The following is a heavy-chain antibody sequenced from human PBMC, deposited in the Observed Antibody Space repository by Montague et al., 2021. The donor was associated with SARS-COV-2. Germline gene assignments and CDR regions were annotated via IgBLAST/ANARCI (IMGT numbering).Heavy chain of an antibody. CDR1: GGSISITDRY. CDR2: IYYTGTI. D-gene: IGHD1-1*01. V-gene: IGHV4-39*07. J-gene: IGHJ4*02. CDR3: ARCLPTGIGGRGYFDF. Sequence: SETLSLTCSVSGGSISITDRYWGWIRQPPGKGLELIGTIYYTGTIYYNPSLKSRVTISRDTSKNQFSLKVTSVTAADTAVYYCARCLPTGIGGRGYFDFWGQGSLVTVSS.